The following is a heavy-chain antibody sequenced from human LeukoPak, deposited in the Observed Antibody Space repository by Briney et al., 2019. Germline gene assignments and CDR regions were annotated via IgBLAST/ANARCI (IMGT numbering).Heavy chain of an antibody. CDR2: IYWNDDK. CDR3: AQGGYSSGWYGFDY. D-gene: IGHD6-19*01. V-gene: IGHV2-5*01. J-gene: IGHJ4*02. Sequence: SGPTLLKPTPTLTLTFTFSGFSLSTRGVGVGWIRQSPGKALEWLALIYWNDDKRYSPSLKSRLTITKDTSKNQVVLTMTNMDPVDTATYYCAQGGYSSGWYGFDYWGQGTLVTVSS. CDR1: GFSLSTRGVG.